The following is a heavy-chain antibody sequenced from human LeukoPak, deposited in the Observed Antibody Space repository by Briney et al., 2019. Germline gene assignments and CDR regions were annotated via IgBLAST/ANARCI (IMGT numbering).Heavy chain of an antibody. CDR3: AKVRQSGDNAFDI. Sequence: GGSLRLSCAASGFTFSSYAMSWVRQAPEKGLEWVSTISGSGGGTYYADSVKGRFTISRDDSKNTLYLQMNSLRADDTAVYYCAKVRQSGDNAFDIWGQGTLVIVSS. CDR2: ISGSGGGT. CDR1: GFTFSSYA. V-gene: IGHV3-23*01. D-gene: IGHD1-26*01. J-gene: IGHJ3*02.